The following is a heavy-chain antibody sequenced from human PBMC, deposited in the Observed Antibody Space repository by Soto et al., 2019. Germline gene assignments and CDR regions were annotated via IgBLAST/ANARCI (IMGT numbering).Heavy chain of an antibody. CDR1: GFTFSSYG. Sequence: QVQLVESGGGVVQPGRSLRLSCAASGFTFSSYGMNWVRQAPGKGLEWVAVISYDGSNKYYADSVKGRFTISRDSSKNMLYQQMRSLRAEDTAVYYCAKEDSSSWHYYYGMDVWGQGTTVTVSS. V-gene: IGHV3-30*18. J-gene: IGHJ6*02. D-gene: IGHD6-13*01. CDR2: ISYDGSNK. CDR3: AKEDSSSWHYYYGMDV.